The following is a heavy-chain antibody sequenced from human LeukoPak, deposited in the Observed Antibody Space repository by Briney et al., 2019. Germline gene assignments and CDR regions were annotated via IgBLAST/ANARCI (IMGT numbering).Heavy chain of an antibody. D-gene: IGHD3-16*01. CDR3: GRSMISFGGAIDH. J-gene: IGHJ4*02. V-gene: IGHV3-48*01. CDR2: ISGTSVTI. Sequence: GGSLRLSCAASGFTFSSYSVNWVRQAPGKGLEWVSYISGTSVTIYYADSVRGRFTVSRDNAGDSLYLQMNSLRVEDTAVYYCGRSMISFGGAIDHWGQGAQVTVSS. CDR1: GFTFSSYS.